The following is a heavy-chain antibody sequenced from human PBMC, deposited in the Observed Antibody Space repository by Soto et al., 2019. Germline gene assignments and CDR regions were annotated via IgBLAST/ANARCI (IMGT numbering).Heavy chain of an antibody. CDR2: IYYSGST. D-gene: IGHD3-10*01. V-gene: IGHV4-59*02. J-gene: IGHJ6*02. CDR3: ARALYGSGVLDV. Sequence: SYTLSLTCTVSGGSVTSYYWSCIRQPPGKALEWIGTIYYSGSTTYNPSLKSRVTISVDTSKNQFSLKLGSVTAADTAVYFCARALYGSGVLDVWGQGTTVTGSS. CDR1: GGSVTSYY.